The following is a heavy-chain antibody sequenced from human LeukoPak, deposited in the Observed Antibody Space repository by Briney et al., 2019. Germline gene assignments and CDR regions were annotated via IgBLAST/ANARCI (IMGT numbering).Heavy chain of an antibody. CDR2: VNGDGSST. CDR3: ARGDAYALNY. Sequence: PGGSLRLSCAASGFTFSSYWMHWVRQAPGKGLVCISRVNGDGSSTSYVDSVKGRFTITRDNAKNTLYLQMNSLRAEDTAVYYCARGDAYALNYWGQGTLVTVSS. CDR1: GFTFSSYW. V-gene: IGHV3-74*01. D-gene: IGHD2-2*01. J-gene: IGHJ4*02.